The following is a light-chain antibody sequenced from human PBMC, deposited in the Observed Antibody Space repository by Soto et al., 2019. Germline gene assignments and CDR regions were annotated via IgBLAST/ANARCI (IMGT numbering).Light chain of an antibody. V-gene: IGKV3-20*01. J-gene: IGKJ1*01. Sequence: DIVLTQSPGTLSLSPGEGATLSCRASQGVSSNSLAWYQQKPGQAPRLLIYGASTRATGVPDRFSGSGSGTDFTLTISRLEPEDFAVYYCHQYGSSRRSFGQGTKVDIK. CDR2: GAS. CDR3: HQYGSSRRS. CDR1: QGVSSNS.